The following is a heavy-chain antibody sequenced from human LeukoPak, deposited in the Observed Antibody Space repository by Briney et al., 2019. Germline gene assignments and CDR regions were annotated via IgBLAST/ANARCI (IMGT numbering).Heavy chain of an antibody. CDR1: GYTFTSYD. CDR2: MNPNSGNT. Sequence: ASVKVSCKASGYTFTSYDINWVRRATGQGLEWMGWMNPNSGNTGYAQKFQGRVTMTRNTSISTAYMELSGLRSEDTAVYYCRCGSGSYYNWTDYWGQGTLVTVSS. CDR3: RCGSGSYYNWTDY. D-gene: IGHD3-10*01. V-gene: IGHV1-8*01. J-gene: IGHJ4*02.